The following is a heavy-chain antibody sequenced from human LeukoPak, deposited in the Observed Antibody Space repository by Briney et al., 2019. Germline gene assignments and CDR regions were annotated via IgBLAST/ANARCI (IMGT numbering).Heavy chain of an antibody. CDR3: ARGRTTGEFDY. Sequence: SVKVSCKASGGTFSSHAISWVRQAPGQGLEWMGGINPIFHTPTYAKKFQGRLTITKDESMSTASMDLSSLISDDTAVYYCARGRTTGEFDYWGQGTLVTVSS. CDR1: GGTFSSHA. V-gene: IGHV1-69*05. J-gene: IGHJ4*02. CDR2: INPIFHTP. D-gene: IGHD4-11*01.